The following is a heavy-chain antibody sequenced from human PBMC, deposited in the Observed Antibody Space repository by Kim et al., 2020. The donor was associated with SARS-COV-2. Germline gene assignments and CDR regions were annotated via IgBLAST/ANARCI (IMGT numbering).Heavy chain of an antibody. CDR2: INPNTGDT. J-gene: IGHJ4*02. CDR1: GYSFTGYY. Sequence: ASVKVSCKASGYSFTGYYLHWVRQAPGQGLEWMGRINPNTGDTNYAQNFQGRVTMARDTSISTAYMELSRLRSDDTAVYYCARGLSGGVAGPSGFWGQGT. V-gene: IGHV1-2*06. D-gene: IGHD6-19*01. CDR3: ARGLSGGVAGPSGF.